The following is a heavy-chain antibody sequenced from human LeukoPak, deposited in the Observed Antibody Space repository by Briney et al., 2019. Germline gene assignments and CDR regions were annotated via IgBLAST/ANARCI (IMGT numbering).Heavy chain of an antibody. D-gene: IGHD3-22*01. CDR3: AKDIDSREPGSFDY. CDR1: GFTFSSYA. V-gene: IGHV3-23*01. Sequence: PGGSLRLSCAASGFTFSSYAMSWVRQAPGKGLEWVSAISGSGGSTYYADSVKGRFTISRDDSKNTLHLQMNSLRAEDTAVYYCAKDIDSREPGSFDYWGQGTLVTVSS. CDR2: ISGSGGST. J-gene: IGHJ4*02.